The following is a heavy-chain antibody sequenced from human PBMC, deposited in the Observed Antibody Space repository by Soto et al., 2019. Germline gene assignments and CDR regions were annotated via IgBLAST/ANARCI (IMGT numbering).Heavy chain of an antibody. J-gene: IGHJ6*02. CDR1: GGSISYEYYH. V-gene: IGHV4-30-4*08. CDR2: IHYSGSI. CDR3: AREDDGGDRDYYGLDV. Sequence: QVQLQQSGPGLVKPSQTLSLTCTVSGGSISYEYYHWTWIRQSPGKGLEWIGYIHYSGSILYNPSFKRRVTISVDTSKNPFSLQLSSVTAADTAVYFCAREDDGGDRDYYGLDVWGQGTTVTVSS. D-gene: IGHD2-21*02.